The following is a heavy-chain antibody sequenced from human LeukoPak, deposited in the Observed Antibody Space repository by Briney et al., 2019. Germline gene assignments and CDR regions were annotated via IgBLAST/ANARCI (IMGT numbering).Heavy chain of an antibody. CDR3: VGGYQLLLFDD. J-gene: IGHJ4*02. CDR2: I. D-gene: IGHD2-2*01. Sequence: VRSLRLSCAASGFTFGDYAMSWVRQAPGKGLEWVSAIDSAKGRFTISRDNSKNTLYLQMKSMRAGDTALYYCVGGYQLLLFDDWGQGTLVSV. V-gene: IGHV3-23*01. CDR1: GFTFGDYA.